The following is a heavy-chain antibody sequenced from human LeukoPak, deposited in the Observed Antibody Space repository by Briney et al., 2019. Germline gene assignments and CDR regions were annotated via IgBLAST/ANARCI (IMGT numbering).Heavy chain of an antibody. CDR2: FDPEDGET. CDR1: GYTLTELS. Sequence: ASVKVSCKVSGYTLTELSMHWVRQAPGKGLEWMGGFDPEDGETIYAQKFQGRVTMTEDTSTDTAYMELSRLRSDDTAVYYCARERYSSGWNEIDYWGQGTLVTVSS. V-gene: IGHV1-24*01. J-gene: IGHJ4*02. D-gene: IGHD6-19*01. CDR3: ARERYSSGWNEIDY.